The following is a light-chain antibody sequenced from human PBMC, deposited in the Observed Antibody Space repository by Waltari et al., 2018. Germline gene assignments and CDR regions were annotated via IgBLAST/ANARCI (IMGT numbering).Light chain of an antibody. CDR1: SGSIANNY. CDR2: EDD. CDR3: QSSDSTDVV. Sequence: NFILTQPPSVSASPGETVTISCTRSSGSIANNYVQWYQQRPGSVPITVIFEDDQRPPGVPDRFSGSLDSSSDSASLTISDLRTEDEADYYCQSSDSTDVVFGGGTKLTVL. V-gene: IGLV6-57*03. J-gene: IGLJ2*01.